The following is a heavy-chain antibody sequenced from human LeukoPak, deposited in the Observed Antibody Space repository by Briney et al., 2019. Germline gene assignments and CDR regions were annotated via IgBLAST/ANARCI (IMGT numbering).Heavy chain of an antibody. CDR3: ARGPGRYYYDSSGYNYFDY. J-gene: IGHJ4*02. D-gene: IGHD3-22*01. CDR2: INHSGRP. CDR1: GRFLRGYY. V-gene: IGHV4-34*01. Sequence: PQSLSLTCAFFGRFLRGYYWSWIGQPAGKGLEWIGEINHSGRPNYNPPLKSRATITVDQSKNQFSLKLSSVTAGDTAVYYCARGPGRYYYDSSGYNYFDYWGQGTLVTVSS.